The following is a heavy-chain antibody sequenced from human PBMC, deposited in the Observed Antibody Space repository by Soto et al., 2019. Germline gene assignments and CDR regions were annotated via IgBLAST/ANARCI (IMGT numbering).Heavy chain of an antibody. CDR3: ARDRPGGFWSGYYKGWFDP. CDR1: GYSISSGYY. Sequence: PSETLSLTCAVSGYSISSGYYWGWIRQPPGKGLEWIWSIYHSGSTYYNPSLKSRVTISVDTSKNQFSMKLSSVTAADTAVYYCARDRPGGFWSGYYKGWFDPWGQGTMVTVSS. V-gene: IGHV4-38-2*02. CDR2: IYHSGST. J-gene: IGHJ5*02. D-gene: IGHD3-3*01.